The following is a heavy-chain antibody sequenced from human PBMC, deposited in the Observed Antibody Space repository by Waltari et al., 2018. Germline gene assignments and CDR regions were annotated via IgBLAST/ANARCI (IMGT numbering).Heavy chain of an antibody. J-gene: IGHJ4*02. CDR3: ARDPAPSDYFDS. CDR1: DGSLSSSIYY. D-gene: IGHD6-6*01. V-gene: IGHV4-39*07. CDR2: IYYSDYT. Sequence: QLQLQESGPGLVRPSETLSLTCTVPDGSLSSSIYYWGWIRQPPGKGLWWIGNIYYSDYTYFNPSLKSRVTISSDTSRNQFSLKLTSVTAADTAVYYCARDPAPSDYFDSWGQGTLVTVSS.